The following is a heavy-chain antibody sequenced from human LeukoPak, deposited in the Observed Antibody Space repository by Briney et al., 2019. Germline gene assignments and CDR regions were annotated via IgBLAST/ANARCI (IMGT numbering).Heavy chain of an antibody. D-gene: IGHD2-2*01. CDR2: IKQDGSEK. CDR1: GFTFSSYW. CDR3: ARDFSEVVPAASLDY. Sequence: PGGSLRLSCAASGFTFSSYWMSWVRQAPGKRLEWVANIKQDGSEKYYVDSVKGRFTISRDNAKNSLYLQMNSLRAEDTAVYYCARDFSEVVPAASLDYWGQGTLVTVSS. V-gene: IGHV3-7*01. J-gene: IGHJ4*02.